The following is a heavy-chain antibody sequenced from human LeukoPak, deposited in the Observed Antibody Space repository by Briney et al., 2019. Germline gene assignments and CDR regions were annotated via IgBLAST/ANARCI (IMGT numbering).Heavy chain of an antibody. Sequence: SETLSLTCTVSGGSISSYYWSWIRQPPGKGLEWIGYIFYSGSTNYNPSLKSRVTISVDTSKNQFSLKLTSVTAADTAVYYCARGAGLVGAIDWGQGTLVTVSS. CDR2: IFYSGST. J-gene: IGHJ4*02. D-gene: IGHD1-26*01. CDR3: ARGAGLVGAID. V-gene: IGHV4-59*01. CDR1: GGSISSYY.